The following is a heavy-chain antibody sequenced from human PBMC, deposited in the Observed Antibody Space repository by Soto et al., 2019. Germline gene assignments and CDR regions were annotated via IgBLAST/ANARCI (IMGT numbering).Heavy chain of an antibody. J-gene: IGHJ4*02. CDR1: GYTFTSYD. V-gene: IGHV1-8*01. Sequence: QVQLVQSGAEVKKPGSSVKVSCKASGYTFTSYDINWVRQATGQGLERMGWMNPNSGNTGYAQKFQGRVTMTTNTSMSTAYMELSSLRSEDTAVYYCAREHSSSYYSSWGQGTLVTVSS. CDR3: AREHSSSYYSS. D-gene: IGHD3-22*01. CDR2: MNPNSGNT.